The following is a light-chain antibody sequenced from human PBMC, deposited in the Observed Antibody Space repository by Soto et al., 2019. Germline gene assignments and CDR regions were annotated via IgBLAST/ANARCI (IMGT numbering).Light chain of an antibody. CDR2: GAS. CDR3: QQYNTYSAT. Sequence: DIQMTQSPSTLSASVGDSVTITCRASQSIASWLAWYQQTPGKAPKLLIYGASTSESGVPSRFSGSGSRTEFTLTIRSLQPGDFATYYCQQYNTYSATFGQGTRLEIK. CDR1: QSIASW. J-gene: IGKJ5*01. V-gene: IGKV1-5*01.